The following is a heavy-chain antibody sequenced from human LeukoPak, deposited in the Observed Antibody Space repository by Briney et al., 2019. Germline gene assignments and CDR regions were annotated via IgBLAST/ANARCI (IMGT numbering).Heavy chain of an antibody. CDR2: VILIFGTG. CDR1: GGTFTSYS. CDR3: SRALGDGYTSDAFDI. V-gene: IGHV1-69*05. Sequence: SVTVSLTCSGGTFTSYSNSLVRLAPAQGMERMGVVILIFGTGNYSQKFQGRVTITTDKSTGTAYMYLGIQSSRRTDVDYDSRALGDGYTSDAFDIWGQGTMVTVSS. D-gene: IGHD5-24*01. J-gene: IGHJ3*02.